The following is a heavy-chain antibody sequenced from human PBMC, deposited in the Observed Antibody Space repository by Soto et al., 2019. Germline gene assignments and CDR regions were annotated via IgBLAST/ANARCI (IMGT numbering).Heavy chain of an antibody. Sequence: GASVKVSCKASGGTFSSYTISWVRQSPGQGLEWMGRIIPILGIANYAQKFQGRVTITADKSTSTAYMELSSLRSEDTAVYYCARDMCSGGSCYVYMDVWGKGTTVTVSS. D-gene: IGHD2-15*01. CDR3: ARDMCSGGSCYVYMDV. J-gene: IGHJ6*03. CDR1: GGTFSSYT. CDR2: IIPILGIA. V-gene: IGHV1-69*04.